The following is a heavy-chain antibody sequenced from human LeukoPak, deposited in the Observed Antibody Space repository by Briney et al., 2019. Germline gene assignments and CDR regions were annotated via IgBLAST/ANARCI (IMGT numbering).Heavy chain of an antibody. D-gene: IGHD3-10*01. CDR3: AKDQDYYDSGGIDY. Sequence: GGSLRLSCAASGFTFSSFAMSWVRQAPGKGLEWVSTISGSGGTTNYADSVKGRFTFSRDNSKNTLYLQMNSLRAEDTAVYYCAKDQDYYDSGGIDYWGQGTLVTVSS. J-gene: IGHJ4*02. CDR1: GFTFSSFA. CDR2: ISGSGGTT. V-gene: IGHV3-23*01.